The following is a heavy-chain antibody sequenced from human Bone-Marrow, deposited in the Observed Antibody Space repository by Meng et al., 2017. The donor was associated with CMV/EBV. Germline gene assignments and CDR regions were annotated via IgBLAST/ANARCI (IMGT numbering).Heavy chain of an antibody. CDR2: INPSGGST. CDR1: GYTFTSYY. Sequence: ASVKVSCKASGYTFTSYYMHWVRQAPGQGLEWMGIINPSGGSTSYAQKFQGRVTMTRDTSTSTAYIELSSLRSEDTAVYYCARSPLRTYGWFDPWGQGTLVTVSS. J-gene: IGHJ5*02. D-gene: IGHD1-7*01. CDR3: ARSPLRTYGWFDP. V-gene: IGHV1-46*01.